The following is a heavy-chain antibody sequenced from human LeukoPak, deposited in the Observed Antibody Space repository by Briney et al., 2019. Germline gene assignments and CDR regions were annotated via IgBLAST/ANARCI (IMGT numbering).Heavy chain of an antibody. V-gene: IGHV4-39*01. Sequence: PSETLSLTYTVSGGSISSSSYYWGWIRQPPGKGLEWIGSIYYSGSTYYNPSLKSRVTISVDTSKNQFSLKLSSVTAADTAVYYCARGSRTRGPGLPRAGAFDIWGQGTMVTVSS. D-gene: IGHD5-12*01. J-gene: IGHJ3*02. CDR1: GGSISSSSYY. CDR3: ARGSRTRGPGLPRAGAFDI. CDR2: IYYSGST.